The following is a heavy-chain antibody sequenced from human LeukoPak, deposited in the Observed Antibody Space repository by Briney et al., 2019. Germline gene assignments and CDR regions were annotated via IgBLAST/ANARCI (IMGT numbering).Heavy chain of an antibody. CDR3: ASSRYCSSTSCRDY. V-gene: IGHV3-30-3*01. CDR1: GFTFSSYA. CDR2: ISYDGSNK. J-gene: IGHJ4*02. Sequence: GGSLTLSCAASGFTFSSYAMHWVRQAPGKGLEWVAVISYDGSNKYYADSVKGRFTISRDNSKNTLYLQMNSLRAEDTAVYYCASSRYCSSTSCRDYWGQGTLVTVSS. D-gene: IGHD2-2*01.